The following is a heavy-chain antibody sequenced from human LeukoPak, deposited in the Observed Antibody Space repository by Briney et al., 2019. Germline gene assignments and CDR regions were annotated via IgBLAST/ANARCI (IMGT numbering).Heavy chain of an antibody. CDR2: ISGSGGST. J-gene: IGHJ1*01. CDR3: AAEQQLVFIYFQH. Sequence: GGPLRLSCAASGFTFSSYAMSWVRQAPGKGLEWVSAISGSGGSTYYADSVKGRLTISRDNSKNTLYLQMNSLRAEDTAVYYCAAEQQLVFIYFQHWGQGTLVTVSS. D-gene: IGHD6-13*01. CDR1: GFTFSSYA. V-gene: IGHV3-23*01.